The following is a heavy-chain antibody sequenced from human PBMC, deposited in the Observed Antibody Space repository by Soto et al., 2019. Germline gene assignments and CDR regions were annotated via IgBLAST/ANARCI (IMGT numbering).Heavy chain of an antibody. V-gene: IGHV3-48*03. CDR1: GFTFSSYE. CDR2: ISSSGSTM. Sequence: PGGSLRLSCAASGFTFSSYEMNWVRQAPGKGLEWVSYISSSGSTMYYADSVKGRFTISRDNAKNSLYLQMNSLRAEDTAVYYCARKIKGYCSSTSCYTGWFDPWGQGTLVTVSS. J-gene: IGHJ5*02. D-gene: IGHD2-2*02. CDR3: ARKIKGYCSSTSCYTGWFDP.